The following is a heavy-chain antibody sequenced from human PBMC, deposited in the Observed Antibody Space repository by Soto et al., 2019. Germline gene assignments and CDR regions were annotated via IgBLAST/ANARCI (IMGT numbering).Heavy chain of an antibody. J-gene: IGHJ2*01. D-gene: IGHD6-25*01. CDR2: INPHTGDT. CDR3: AREGGAAPGARREWYLDR. CDR1: GYTLTDYY. Sequence: QVHLVQSGAEVKKPGASVTVSCKTSGYTLTDYYMHWVRQAPGQGLEWLAWINPHTGDTGMAERFQGGVTRTRDTSTNTAHMGLTSLTSDDTAIYYCAREGGAAPGARREWYLDRWGRGSLVTVSS. V-gene: IGHV1-2*02.